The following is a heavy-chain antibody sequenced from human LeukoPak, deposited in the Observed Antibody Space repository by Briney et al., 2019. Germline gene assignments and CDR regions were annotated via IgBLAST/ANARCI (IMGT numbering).Heavy chain of an antibody. Sequence: ASVKVSCKASGYIFTGYYLFWVRPPPGQGLDWMGWINPNGGATRYAQKFQGRVTLTSDTSIRTTYMELSSLTSDDTAVYYCARDEKYSDADHHYPDLGYWGQGTLVTVSS. CDR3: ARDEKYSDADHHYPDLGY. CDR2: INPNGGAT. J-gene: IGHJ4*02. D-gene: IGHD3-16*01. V-gene: IGHV1-2*02. CDR1: GYIFTGYY.